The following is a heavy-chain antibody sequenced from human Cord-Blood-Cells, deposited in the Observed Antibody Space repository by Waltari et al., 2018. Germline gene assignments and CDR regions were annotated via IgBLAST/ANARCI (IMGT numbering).Heavy chain of an antibody. J-gene: IGHJ4*02. D-gene: IGHD5-12*01. CDR1: WFPVSGSA. Sequence: EVQLVESGGGLFQPGGCLHLSCAAFWFPVSGSARHWVRQASGKGLEWVGRIRSKANSYATAYAAAVKGRFTISRDDSKNTAYLQMNSLKTEDTAVYYCTSVYSGYAPYWGQGTLVTVSS. CDR2: IRSKANSYAT. V-gene: IGHV3-73*02. CDR3: TSVYSGYAPY.